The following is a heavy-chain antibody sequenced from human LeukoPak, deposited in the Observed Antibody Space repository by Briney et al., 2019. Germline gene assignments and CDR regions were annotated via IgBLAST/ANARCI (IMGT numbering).Heavy chain of an antibody. CDR1: GGSISSYY. CDR3: ARASSYDFWSGYHFYFDC. Sequence: SETLSLTCTVPGGSISSYYWSWIRQPPGKGLEWIGEINHSGSTNYNPSLKSRVTISVDTSKNQFSLKLSSVTAADTAVYYCARASSYDFWSGYHFYFDCWGQGTLVTVSS. V-gene: IGHV4-34*01. J-gene: IGHJ4*02. D-gene: IGHD3-3*01. CDR2: INHSGST.